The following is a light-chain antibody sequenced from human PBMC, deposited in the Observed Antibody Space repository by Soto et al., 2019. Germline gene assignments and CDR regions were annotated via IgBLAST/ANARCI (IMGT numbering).Light chain of an antibody. CDR2: AAY. CDR3: KQYNSYSGT. CDR1: QSISSY. V-gene: IGKV1-39*01. J-gene: IGKJ1*01. Sequence: DIQMTQSPSSLSASVGDRVTITCRASQSISSYLNWYQQKPGKAHKLLIYAAYSLQSGVQSRFSGSGSGTEFTLTIRSLQPDDFATYYCKQYNSYSGTFGQGTKVDIK.